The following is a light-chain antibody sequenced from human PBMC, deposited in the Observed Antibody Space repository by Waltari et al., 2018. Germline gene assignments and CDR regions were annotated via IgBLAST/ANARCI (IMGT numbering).Light chain of an antibody. CDR2: DVS. Sequence: QSALTQPRSVSGSPGQSVTISCTGTTSDFGGYNYVSCFKQHQGKAPKLMIHDVSKRPSGVPDRFSGSKSGNTASLTISGLQADDETDYYCCSYAGRYTWVFGGGTKLTVL. J-gene: IGLJ3*02. V-gene: IGLV2-11*01. CDR3: CSYAGRYTWV. CDR1: TSDFGGYNY.